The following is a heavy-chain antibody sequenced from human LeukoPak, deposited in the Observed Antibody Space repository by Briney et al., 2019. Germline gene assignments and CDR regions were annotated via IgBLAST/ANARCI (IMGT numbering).Heavy chain of an antibody. J-gene: IGHJ4*02. D-gene: IGHD6-6*01. CDR1: GGAINVYY. V-gene: IGHV4-59*01. CDR3: ARGGSRSYTSSTLDY. CDR2: ISYSGNT. Sequence: SETLSLTCSVSGGAINVYYWNWIRQSPGKGLEWIGSISYSGNTNYNPSLKSRVTISIDTSKNRFSLKVSSVTAADTAMYYCARGGSRSYTSSTLDYWGQGTLVTVSS.